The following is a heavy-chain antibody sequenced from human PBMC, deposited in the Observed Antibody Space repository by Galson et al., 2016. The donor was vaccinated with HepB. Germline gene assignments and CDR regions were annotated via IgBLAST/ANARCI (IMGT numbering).Heavy chain of an antibody. CDR1: GFTLSSSA. V-gene: IGHV3-23*01. D-gene: IGHD5-12*01. J-gene: IGHJ6*02. Sequence: SLRLSCAASGFTLSSSAMTWVRQAPGRGLEWVSAITETGSFAYYADSVRGRFTLSRDTSKNTVYLQMNYLRADDTALYYCGRDYPTITDHYPYQVDVWGQGTAVTVSS. CDR2: ITETGSFA. CDR3: GRDYPTITDHYPYQVDV.